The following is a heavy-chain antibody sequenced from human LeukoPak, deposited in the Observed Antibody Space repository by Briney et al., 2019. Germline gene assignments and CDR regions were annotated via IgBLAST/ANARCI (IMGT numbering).Heavy chain of an antibody. D-gene: IGHD2-2*01. V-gene: IGHV3-21*01. CDR2: ISSSSSYI. CDR3: ARDCSSTSCYPYYYYMDV. Sequence: GGSLRLSCAASGFTFSSYSMNWVRQAPGKGLEWVSSISSSSSYIYYADSVKGRFTISRDNAKNSLYLQMNSLRAEDTAVYYCARDCSSTSCYPYYYYMDVWGKGTTGAVSS. J-gene: IGHJ6*03. CDR1: GFTFSSYS.